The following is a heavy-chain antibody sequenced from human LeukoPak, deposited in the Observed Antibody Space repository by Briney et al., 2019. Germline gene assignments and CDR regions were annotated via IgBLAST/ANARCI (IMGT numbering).Heavy chain of an antibody. J-gene: IGHJ6*02. V-gene: IGHV4-59*01. Sequence: SETLSLTCTVSGGSNSSDHWRWTRQPPGKGLEWIGFIYFRGSTNYNPSLESRVTISVDTSKNQISLKLSSVTAADTAVYYCARAPGGVVRGVLEFYYGMDVWGQGTTVTVSS. D-gene: IGHD3-10*01. CDR1: GGSNSSDH. CDR2: IYFRGST. CDR3: ARAPGGVVRGVLEFYYGMDV.